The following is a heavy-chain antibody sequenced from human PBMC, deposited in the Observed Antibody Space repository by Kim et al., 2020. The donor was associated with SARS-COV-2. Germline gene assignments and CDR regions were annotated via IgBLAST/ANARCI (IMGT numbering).Heavy chain of an antibody. Sequence: GGCLRLSCAASGFTFSSYAMSWVRQAPGKGLEWVSDISGSGGRTYYADSVKGRFTISRDNSKNTLYLKMNSLRAEDTAVYYCAKVLGSSFDYWGQGTLVTVSS. CDR3: AKVLGSSFDY. J-gene: IGHJ4*02. D-gene: IGHD3-16*01. CDR1: GFTFSSYA. CDR2: ISGSGGRT. V-gene: IGHV3-23*01.